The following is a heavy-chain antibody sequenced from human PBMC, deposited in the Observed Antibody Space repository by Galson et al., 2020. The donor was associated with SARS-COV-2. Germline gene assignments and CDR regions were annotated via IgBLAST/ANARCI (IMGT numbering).Heavy chain of an antibody. D-gene: IGHD6-13*01. J-gene: IGHJ6*02. CDR3: ASIAAAGSGSYYYYGMDV. V-gene: IGHV3-21*01. CDR1: GFTFSSYS. CDR2: ISSSSSYI. Sequence: GESLKISCAASGFTFSSYSMNWVRQAPGKGLEWVSSISSSSSYIYYADSVKGRFTISRDNAKNSLYLQMNSLRAEDTAVYYCASIAAAGSGSYYYYGMDVWGQGTTVTVSS.